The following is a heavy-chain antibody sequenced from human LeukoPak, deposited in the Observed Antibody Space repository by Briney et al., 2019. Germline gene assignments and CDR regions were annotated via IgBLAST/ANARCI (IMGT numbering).Heavy chain of an antibody. J-gene: IGHJ5*02. CDR1: GGSISSSSYY. Sequence: SETLSLTCTVSGGSISSSSYYWGWIRQPPGKGLEWIGSIYYSGSTNYNPSLKSRVTISVDTSKNQFSLKLSSVTAADTAVYYCATRRIVVVPAALENNWFDPWGQGTLVTVSS. D-gene: IGHD2-2*01. V-gene: IGHV4-39*07. CDR2: IYYSGST. CDR3: ATRRIVVVPAALENNWFDP.